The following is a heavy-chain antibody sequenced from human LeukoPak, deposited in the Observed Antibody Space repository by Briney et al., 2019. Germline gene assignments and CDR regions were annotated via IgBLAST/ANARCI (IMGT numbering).Heavy chain of an antibody. J-gene: IGHJ6*02. CDR1: GFNLNNFA. CDR3: AKHTEIWYYYGMDV. Sequence: PGGSLRRSCAASGFNLNNFAVSWVRRAPGKGLEWVSGISGDGGATKYADPVKGRFTMSRDNSKNTLYLQINSLRVEDTAVYYCAKHTEIWYYYGMDVWGQGTTVTVSS. CDR2: ISGDGGAT. D-gene: IGHD1-14*01. V-gene: IGHV3-23*01.